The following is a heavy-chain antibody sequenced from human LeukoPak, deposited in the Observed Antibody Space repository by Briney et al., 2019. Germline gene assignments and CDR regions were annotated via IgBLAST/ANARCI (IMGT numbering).Heavy chain of an antibody. J-gene: IGHJ4*02. CDR3: ARRGAGAHFDY. Sequence: SETLSLTCTVSGGSISSSSYHWGGIRQPPGKGLEWIGSIYYSGNSYYNPSLKRRVTISVDTSKNQFSLKLSSVTAADTAVYYCARRGAGAHFDYWGQGTLVTVSS. CDR2: IYYSGNS. CDR1: GGSISSSSYH. V-gene: IGHV4-39*01. D-gene: IGHD3-10*01.